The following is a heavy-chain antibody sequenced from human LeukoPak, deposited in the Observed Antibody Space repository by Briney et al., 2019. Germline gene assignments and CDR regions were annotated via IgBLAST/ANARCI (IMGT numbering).Heavy chain of an antibody. D-gene: IGHD3-22*01. CDR1: GGSISSYY. V-gene: IGHV4-59*01. J-gene: IGHJ1*01. CDR2: IYYSGST. Sequence: SETLSLTCTVSGGSISSYYWSWIRQPPGKGLEWIGYIYYSGSTNYNPSLKSRVTTSVYTSKNQFSLKLSSVTAADTAVYYCARLKYYYDSSGYRAEYFQHWGQGTLVTVSS. CDR3: ARLKYYYDSSGYRAEYFQH.